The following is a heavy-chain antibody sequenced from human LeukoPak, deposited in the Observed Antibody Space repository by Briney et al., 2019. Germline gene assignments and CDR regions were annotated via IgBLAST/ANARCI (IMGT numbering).Heavy chain of an antibody. J-gene: IGHJ4*02. CDR3: ARGNYYGSGRTFDFDY. CDR2: IYYSGST. CDR1: GGSISSYY. D-gene: IGHD3-10*01. V-gene: IGHV4-59*12. Sequence: SETLSLTCTVSGGSISSYYWSWIRQPPGKGLEWIGYIYYSGSTNYNPSLKSRVTISVDTSKNQFSLKLSSVTAADTAVYYCARGNYYGSGRTFDFDYWGQGTLVTVSS.